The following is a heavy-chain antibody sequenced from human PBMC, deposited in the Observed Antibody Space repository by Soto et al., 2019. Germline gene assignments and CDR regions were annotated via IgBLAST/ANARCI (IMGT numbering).Heavy chain of an antibody. V-gene: IGHV4-31*03. CDR3: AREGGYCSGGSCSQNNWFDP. J-gene: IGHJ5*02. Sequence: SETLSLTCTVSGGSISSGGYYWSWIRQHPGKGLERIGYIYYSGSTYYNPSLKSRVTISVDTSKNQFSLKLSSVTAADTAVYYCAREGGYCSGGSCSQNNWFDPWGQGTLVTVSS. D-gene: IGHD2-15*01. CDR1: GGSISSGGYY. CDR2: IYYSGST.